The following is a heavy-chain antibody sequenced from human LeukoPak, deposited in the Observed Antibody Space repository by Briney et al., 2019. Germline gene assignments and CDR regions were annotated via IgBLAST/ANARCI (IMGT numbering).Heavy chain of an antibody. CDR1: GYRFTNYW. CDR2: IYPGDSDT. CDR3: ARRMGTTGFDY. Sequence: GESLQISCKASGYRFTNYWIGWVRQMPGEGLVCMGIIYPGDSDTRYSPSFQGQVTISADKSISTAYLQWSSLKASDTAMYYCARRMGTTGFDYWGQGTLLTVSS. J-gene: IGHJ4*02. V-gene: IGHV5-51*01. D-gene: IGHD1-26*01.